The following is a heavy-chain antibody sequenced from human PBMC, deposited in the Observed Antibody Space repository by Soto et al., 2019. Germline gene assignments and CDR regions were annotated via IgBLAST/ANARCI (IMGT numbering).Heavy chain of an antibody. Sequence: PSETLSLTCSVSGGSISSGGYYWSWIRQHPGKGLEWIGYIYYSGSTDYNPSLKSRVVISIDTSKNQFSLKLSSVTAADTAVYYCARDLTGSDWFDPWGQGTLVTVSS. CDR1: GGSISSGGYY. V-gene: IGHV4-31*03. D-gene: IGHD3-10*01. J-gene: IGHJ5*02. CDR2: IYYSGST. CDR3: ARDLTGSDWFDP.